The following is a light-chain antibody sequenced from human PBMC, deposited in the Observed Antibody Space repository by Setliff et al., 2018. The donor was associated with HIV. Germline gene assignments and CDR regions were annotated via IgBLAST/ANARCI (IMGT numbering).Light chain of an antibody. CDR3: SLYTSSSTYV. CDR1: SSDVGTYNY. J-gene: IGLJ1*01. V-gene: IGLV2-14*03. Sequence: SALTQPASVSGSPGQSTTISCTGTSSDVGTYNYVSWYQQHPGKAPKRIIYDVSKRPSGVSNRFSGSKSGNTASLTISGLQAEDEADYYCSLYTSSSTYVFGTGTKVTV. CDR2: DVS.